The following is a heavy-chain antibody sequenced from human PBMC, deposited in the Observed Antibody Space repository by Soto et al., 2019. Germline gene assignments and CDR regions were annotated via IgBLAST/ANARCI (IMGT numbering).Heavy chain of an antibody. V-gene: IGHV3-15*01. Sequence: KGLEWVGRIKSKTDGGTTDYAAPVKGRFTISRDDSKNTLYLQMNSLKTEDTAVYFFFQAEDGIRDCSTVSAFLLNRSSDL. CDR3: FQAEDGIRDCSTVSAFLLNRSSDL. J-gene: IGHJ2*01. D-gene: IGHD3-9*01. CDR2: IKSKTDGGTT.